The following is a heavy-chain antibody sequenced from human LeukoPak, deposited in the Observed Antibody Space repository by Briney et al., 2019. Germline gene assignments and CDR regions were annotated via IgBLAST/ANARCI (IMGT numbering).Heavy chain of an antibody. CDR1: GFTVSSNY. D-gene: IGHD4-17*01. Sequence: PGGSLRLSCAASGFTVSSNYMSWVRQAPGKGLEWVGRIKSKTDGGTTEYAAPVKGRFTISRDDSKSTLYLQMNSLKLEDTAVYFCGGLGDYRVGWGQGTLVTVSS. CDR3: GGLGDYRVG. V-gene: IGHV3-15*01. J-gene: IGHJ4*02. CDR2: IKSKTDGGTT.